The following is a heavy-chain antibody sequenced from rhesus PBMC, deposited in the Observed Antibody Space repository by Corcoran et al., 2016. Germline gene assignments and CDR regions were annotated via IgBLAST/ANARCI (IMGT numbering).Heavy chain of an antibody. CDR2: ISYRGRP. D-gene: IGHD3-22*01. CDR1: GGSISSSYYY. CDR3: ARGGWSDTSRYFDY. V-gene: IGHV4-122*02. Sequence: QVQLQESGPGLVKPSETLSLTCAVSGGSISSSYYYWSWIRQAPGKGLGWIGTISYRGRPRYNPALKSRVTISRDTSKNQFSLKLSSVTAADTAVYYCARGGWSDTSRYFDYWGQGVLVTVSS. J-gene: IGHJ4*01.